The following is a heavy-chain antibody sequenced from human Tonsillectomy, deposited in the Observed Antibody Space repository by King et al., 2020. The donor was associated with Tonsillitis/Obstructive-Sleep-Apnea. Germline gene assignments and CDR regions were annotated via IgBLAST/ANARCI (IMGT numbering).Heavy chain of an antibody. CDR3: AKGGGTNFFES. V-gene: IGHV3-21*01. J-gene: IGHJ4*02. Sequence: EVQLVESGGGLVNPGGSLRLSCAASGFTFSRESMNWVRQVPGKGLEWVSSISLGSSFLYYADSVNGRFTISRDNAENSLYLQMSNLRAEDTAVYYCAKGGGTNFFESWGQGTLVTVSS. CDR2: ISLGSSFL. CDR1: GFTFSRES.